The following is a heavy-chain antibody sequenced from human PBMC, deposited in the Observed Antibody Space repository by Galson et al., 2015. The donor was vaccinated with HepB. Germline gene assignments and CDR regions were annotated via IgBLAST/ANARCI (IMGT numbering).Heavy chain of an antibody. V-gene: IGHV4-59*01. CDR3: ARAVAYCSSTSCYTNWFDP. J-gene: IGHJ5*02. D-gene: IGHD2-2*02. Sequence: LSLTCTVSGGSISSYYWSWIRQPPGKGLEWIGYIYYSGSTNYNPSLKSRVTISVDTSKNQFSLKLSSVTAADTAVYYCARAVAYCSSTSCYTNWFDPWGQGTLVTVSS. CDR1: GGSISSYY. CDR2: IYYSGST.